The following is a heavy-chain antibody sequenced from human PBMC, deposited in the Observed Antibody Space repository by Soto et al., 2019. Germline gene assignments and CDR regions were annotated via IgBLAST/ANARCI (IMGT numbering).Heavy chain of an antibody. D-gene: IGHD6-13*01. CDR2: IDPYDGTT. Sequence: GQGLEWMGMIDPYDGTTTNAQRFQGRVTMTRDTSTTTVNMEMNSLRSEDTATYFCARDIVAASITPFRARGQGYRTDYWGQGTLVTVSS. J-gene: IGHJ4*02. V-gene: IGHV1-46*01. CDR3: ARDIVAASITPFRARGQGYRTDY.